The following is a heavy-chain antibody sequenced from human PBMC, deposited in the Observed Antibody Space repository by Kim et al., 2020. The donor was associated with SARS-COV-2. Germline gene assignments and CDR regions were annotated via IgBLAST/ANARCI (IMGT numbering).Heavy chain of an antibody. V-gene: IGHV4-30-4*01. J-gene: IGHJ4*02. Sequence: SETLSLTCTVSGDSVSNGDYYWSWLRQPPGKGLEWIGYISHSGSHFYTSSLKSRVSISVDTSNNLFSLNLTSVTAADTAFFYCARMSYRQQLAIDYWGQGTLVTVSS. D-gene: IGHD6-13*01. CDR2: ISHSGSH. CDR3: ARMSYRQQLAIDY. CDR1: GDSVSNGDYY.